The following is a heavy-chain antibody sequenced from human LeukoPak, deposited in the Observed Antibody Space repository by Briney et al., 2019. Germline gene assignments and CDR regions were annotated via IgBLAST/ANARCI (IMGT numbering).Heavy chain of an antibody. V-gene: IGHV4-59*08. Sequence: SETLSLTCTVSGGSLSSYYWGWIRQPPGKGLEWIGNVYHSGSAIYNPSLESRVTISVDRSKNQFSLNLSSVTAADTAVYYCARRGYYGSGAYDTWGQGTMFIVSS. CDR1: GGSLSSYY. D-gene: IGHD3-10*01. CDR2: VYHSGSA. J-gene: IGHJ3*01. CDR3: ARRGYYGSGAYDT.